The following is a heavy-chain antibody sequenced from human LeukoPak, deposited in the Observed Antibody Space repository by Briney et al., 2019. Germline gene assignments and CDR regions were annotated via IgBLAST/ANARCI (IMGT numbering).Heavy chain of an antibody. Sequence: PSQTLSLTCTLSGASISSSSYYWRRIPQPPAKAPHWIGSLYYSGGRYYKPALKSGVTISVDTSKNQFSLKLSSVTAADTAVYYCARDPIRITMIVVPRWAFDIWGQGTMVTVSS. D-gene: IGHD3-22*01. V-gene: IGHV4-39*07. CDR2: LYYSGGR. J-gene: IGHJ3*02. CDR1: GASISSSSYY. CDR3: ARDPIRITMIVVPRWAFDI.